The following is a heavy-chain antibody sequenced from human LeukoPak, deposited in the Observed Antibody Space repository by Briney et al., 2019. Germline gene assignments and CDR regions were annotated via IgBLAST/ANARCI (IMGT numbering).Heavy chain of an antibody. CDR2: IYYSGST. Sequence: SETLSLTCTVSGGSISSGGYYWSWIRQHPGKGLEWIGYIYYSGSTYYNPSLKSRVTISVDTSKNQFSLKLSSVTAADTAVYYCARRGKAVDGYNWFDPWGQGTLVTVSS. CDR3: ARRGKAVDGYNWFDP. D-gene: IGHD6-19*01. CDR1: GGSISSGGYY. V-gene: IGHV4-31*03. J-gene: IGHJ5*02.